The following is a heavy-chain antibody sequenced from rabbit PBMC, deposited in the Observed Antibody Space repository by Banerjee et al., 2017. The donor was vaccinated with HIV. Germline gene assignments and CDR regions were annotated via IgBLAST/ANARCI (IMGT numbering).Heavy chain of an antibody. Sequence: QEQLVESGGGLVQPEGSLTLTCTASAFSFSNKYVMCWVRQAPGKGLEWIACINTSSGNTVYASWAKGRFTISKTSSTTVTLQMTSLTAADTATYFCARDRTAGYAGYAYAPYGMDLWGPGTLVTVS. CDR3: ARDRTAGYAGYAYAPYGMDL. CDR1: AFSFSNKYV. CDR2: INTSSGNT. D-gene: IGHD6-1*01. V-gene: IGHV1S45*01. J-gene: IGHJ6*01.